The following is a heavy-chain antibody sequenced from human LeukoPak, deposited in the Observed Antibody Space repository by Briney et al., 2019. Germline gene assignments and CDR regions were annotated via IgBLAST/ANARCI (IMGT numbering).Heavy chain of an antibody. D-gene: IGHD2-15*01. CDR1: GGSISSSSYY. CDR2: IYYSGST. Sequence: NPSETLSLTCTVSGGSISSSSYYWGWIRQPPGKGLEWIGSIYYSGSTYYNPSLKSRVTISVDTSKNRFSLRLSSVTAADTAVYYCARSLVVVAARGDAFDIWGQGTMVTVSS. CDR3: ARSLVVVAARGDAFDI. V-gene: IGHV4-39*07. J-gene: IGHJ3*02.